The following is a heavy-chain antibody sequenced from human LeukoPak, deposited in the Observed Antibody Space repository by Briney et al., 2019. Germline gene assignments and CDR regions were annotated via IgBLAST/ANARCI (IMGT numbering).Heavy chain of an antibody. D-gene: IGHD3-3*01. CDR3: ARGRRETFGVVIRSYYYYMDV. CDR2: MNPNSGNT. CDR1: GYTFTSYD. Sequence: ASVKVSCKASGYTFTSYDINWVRQAPGQGLEWMGWMNPNSGNTGYAQKFKGRVTMTRNTSISTAYMELSSLRSEDTAVYYCARGRRETFGVVIRSYYYYMDVWGKGTTVTVSS. J-gene: IGHJ6*03. V-gene: IGHV1-8*01.